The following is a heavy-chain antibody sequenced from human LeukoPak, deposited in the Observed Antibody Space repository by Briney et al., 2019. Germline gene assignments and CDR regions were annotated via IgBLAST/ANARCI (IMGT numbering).Heavy chain of an antibody. V-gene: IGHV4-31*03. CDR1: GGSISSGGYY. D-gene: IGHD3-16*01. CDR2: IDYSGST. CDR3: TRGAGWLIDY. J-gene: IGHJ4*02. Sequence: SETLSLTCTVSGGSISSGGYYWSWIRQHLGKGLEWIGYIDYSGSTYYNPSLKSRVTISADTSKNHFSLKLNSVTTADTAVYYCTRGAGWLIDYWGQGILVTVSS.